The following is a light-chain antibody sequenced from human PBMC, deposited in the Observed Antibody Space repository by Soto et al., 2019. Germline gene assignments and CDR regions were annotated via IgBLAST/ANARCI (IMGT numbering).Light chain of an antibody. CDR2: GAY. V-gene: IGKV3-20*01. CDR1: QSVSSSY. Sequence: EIVLTQSPGTLSLSPGERATLSCRASQSVSSSYLAWYQQKPGQAPRRLIYGAYNRATGIPDRFSGSGSGTDFTLTINRLEPEDFAVYYCQQYGSSPGTFGQGTKVEIK. CDR3: QQYGSSPGT. J-gene: IGKJ1*01.